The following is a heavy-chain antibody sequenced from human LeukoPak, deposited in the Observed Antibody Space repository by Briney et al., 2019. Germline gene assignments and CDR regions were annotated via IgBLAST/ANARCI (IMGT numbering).Heavy chain of an antibody. V-gene: IGHV1-3*01. CDR3: ARDITIGTTRFDP. Sequence: ASVKVSCKTSGYTFISYAIHWVRQAPGQRLEWMGWIHAGTGNTKYSQKFQGRVTITRDTSANTVYMELSRLRPEDTAVYYCARDITIGTTRFDPWGQGTLVTVSP. J-gene: IGHJ5*02. D-gene: IGHD1-1*01. CDR2: IHAGTGNT. CDR1: GYTFISYA.